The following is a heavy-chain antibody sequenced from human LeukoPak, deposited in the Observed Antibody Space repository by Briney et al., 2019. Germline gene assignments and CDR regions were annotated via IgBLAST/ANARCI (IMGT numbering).Heavy chain of an antibody. CDR3: AKDGGLWVSAHWGDS. CDR1: GFTFSSYT. D-gene: IGHD7-27*01. V-gene: IGHV3-23*01. CDR2: NTTGGPNT. J-gene: IGHJ4*02. Sequence: GGSLRLSCTASGFTFSSYTTSWVRQAPGKGRKWVSTNTTGGPNTYYADSVKGRFTVSRDDSKNTLYLQMNSLRAEDTAVYYCAKDGGLWVSAHWGDSWGRGTLVTVSS.